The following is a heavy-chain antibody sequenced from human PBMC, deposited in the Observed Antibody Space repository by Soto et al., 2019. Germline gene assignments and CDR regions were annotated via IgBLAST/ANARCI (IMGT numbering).Heavy chain of an antibody. D-gene: IGHD3-22*01. J-gene: IGHJ5*02. V-gene: IGHV4-30-2*01. CDR1: GAPITSGAYS. CDR3: ARDMSGCSSSDGYLSGWFDP. CDR2: IYQSGST. Sequence: QLQLRESGSGLVKPSQTLSLTCTVSGAPITSGAYSWSWIRQPPGKGLEWIGFIYQSGSTHYNPSLKRRVPISVDRSKNHFSLQLTSLPAADTAVYYCARDMSGCSSSDGYLSGWFDPWCPGTLVTVSS.